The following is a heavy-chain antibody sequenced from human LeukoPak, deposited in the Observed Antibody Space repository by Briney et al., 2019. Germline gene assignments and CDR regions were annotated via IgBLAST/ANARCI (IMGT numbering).Heavy chain of an antibody. D-gene: IGHD4-17*01. CDR1: GFTFSSYW. J-gene: IGHJ2*01. CDR3: ARSTVTTFYYWYFDL. Sequence: GGSLRLSCAASGFTFSSYWMHWVRHAPGKGLVWVSRINSDGSSTSYADSVKGRFTISRDNAKNTLYLQMNSLRAEDTAVYYCARSTVTTFYYWYFDLWGRGTLVTVSS. V-gene: IGHV3-74*01. CDR2: INSDGSST.